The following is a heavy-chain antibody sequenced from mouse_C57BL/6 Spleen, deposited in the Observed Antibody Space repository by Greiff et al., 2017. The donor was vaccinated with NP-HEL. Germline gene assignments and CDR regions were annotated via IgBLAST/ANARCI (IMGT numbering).Heavy chain of an antibody. CDR2: IYPGSGNT. J-gene: IGHJ2*01. V-gene: IGHV1-76*01. CDR1: GYTFTDYY. Sequence: QVHVKQSGAELVRPGASVKLSCKASGYTFTDYYINWVKQRPGQGLEWIARIYPGSGNTYYNEKFKGKATLTAEKSSSTAYMQLSSLTSEDSAVYFCARYLGLYYFDCWGPGPTLTVST. CDR3: ARYLGLYYFDC. D-gene: IGHD4-1*01.